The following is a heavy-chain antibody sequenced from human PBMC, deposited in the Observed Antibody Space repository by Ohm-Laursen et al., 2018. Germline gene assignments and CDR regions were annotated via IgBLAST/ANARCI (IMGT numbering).Heavy chain of an antibody. J-gene: IGHJ3*01. D-gene: IGHD2-15*01. Sequence: SETLSLTCTVSGGSISGYYWSWIRQPPGKGLEWIGKIYYSGTTQYNPSLKSRATISVDASKNQLSLELTSVTAADTAVYYCAREYSDDGGYRYDAFDVWGHGTVVTVSS. CDR1: GGSISGYY. V-gene: IGHV4-59*12. CDR3: AREYSDDGGYRYDAFDV. CDR2: IYYSGTT.